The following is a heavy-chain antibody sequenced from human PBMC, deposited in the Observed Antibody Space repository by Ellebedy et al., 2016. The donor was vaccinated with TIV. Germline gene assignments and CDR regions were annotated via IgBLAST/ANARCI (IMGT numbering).Heavy chain of an antibody. CDR3: ARDSDVTGKSWYFDL. Sequence: GESLKISXTASRFTLSNFGIHWVRQAPGKGLEWVADLWADGNGKYYIDSVKGRFTVSRDNSKNTAYLQMDSLRVEDTAVYYCARDSDVTGKSWYFDLWGRGTLVTVSS. CDR2: LWADGNGK. V-gene: IGHV3-33*01. J-gene: IGHJ2*01. D-gene: IGHD2-21*02. CDR1: RFTLSNFG.